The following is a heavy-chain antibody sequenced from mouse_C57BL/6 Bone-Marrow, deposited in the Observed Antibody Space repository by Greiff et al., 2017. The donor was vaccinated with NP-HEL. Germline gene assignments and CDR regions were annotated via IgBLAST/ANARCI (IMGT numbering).Heavy chain of an antibody. V-gene: IGHV1-19*01. CDR1: GYTFTDYY. CDR2: INPYNGGT. D-gene: IGHD2-4*01. J-gene: IGHJ3*01. CDR3: ERDDYDPGFAY. Sequence: EVQLQQSGPVLVKPGASVKMSCKASGYTFTDYYMNWVKQSHGKSLEWIGVINPYNGGTSYNQKFKGKATLTVDKSSSTAYMELNSLTSEDSAVYYCERDDYDPGFAYWGQGTLVTVSA.